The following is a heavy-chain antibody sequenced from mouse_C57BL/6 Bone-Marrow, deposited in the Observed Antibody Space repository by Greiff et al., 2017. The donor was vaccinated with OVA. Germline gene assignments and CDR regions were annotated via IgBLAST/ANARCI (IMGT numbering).Heavy chain of an antibody. CDR2: IDPETGGT. J-gene: IGHJ2*01. CDR1: GYTFTDYE. Sequence: QVQLQQSGAELVRPGASVTLSCKASGYTFTDYEMHWVKQTPVHGLEWIGAIDPETGGTAYNQKFKGKAILTADKSSSTAYMELRSLTSEDSAVYYCNGYYLYYFDYWGQGTTLTVSS. V-gene: IGHV1-15*01. D-gene: IGHD2-3*01. CDR3: NGYYLYYFDY.